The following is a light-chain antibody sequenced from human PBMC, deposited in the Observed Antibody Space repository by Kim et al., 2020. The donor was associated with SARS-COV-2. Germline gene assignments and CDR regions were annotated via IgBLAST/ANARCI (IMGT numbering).Light chain of an antibody. CDR1: HSVSNN. V-gene: IGKV3-15*01. CDR2: GAS. CDR3: QQYDDWPPWT. Sequence: SPGETATRSCRASHSVSNNVAWYQQKPGQAPRLLIYGASTRATDVPARFSGSGSGTDFTLTISSLQSEDLAVYHCQQYDDWPPWTFGQGTKVDIK. J-gene: IGKJ1*01.